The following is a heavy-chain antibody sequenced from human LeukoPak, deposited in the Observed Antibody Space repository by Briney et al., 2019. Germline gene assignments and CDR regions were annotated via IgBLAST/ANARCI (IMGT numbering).Heavy chain of an antibody. CDR3: ARASSWYNFDY. CDR2: IYYSGGT. Sequence: SETLSLTCTVSGGSISSYYWSWIRQPPGKGLEWIGYIYYSGGTNYNPSLKSRVTISVDTSKNQFSLKLSSVTAADTAVYYCARASSWYNFDYWGPGTLVTVSS. V-gene: IGHV4-59*01. D-gene: IGHD6-13*01. CDR1: GGSISSYY. J-gene: IGHJ4*02.